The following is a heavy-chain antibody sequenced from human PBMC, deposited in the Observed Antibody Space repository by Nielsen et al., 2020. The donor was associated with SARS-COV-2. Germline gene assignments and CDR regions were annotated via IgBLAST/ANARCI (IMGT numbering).Heavy chain of an antibody. CDR1: GGTFSSYA. V-gene: IGHV1-69*13. CDR2: IIPIFGTA. Sequence: SVKVSCKASGGTFSSYAISWVRQAPGQGLEWMGGIIPIFGTANYAQKFQGRVTITADESTGTAYMELSSLRSEDTAVYYCARGEREGGIAVAGTLGYWGQGTLVTVSS. D-gene: IGHD6-19*01. CDR3: ARGEREGGIAVAGTLGY. J-gene: IGHJ4*02.